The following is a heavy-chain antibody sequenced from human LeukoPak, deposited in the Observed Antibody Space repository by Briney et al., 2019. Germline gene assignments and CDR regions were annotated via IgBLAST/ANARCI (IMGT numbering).Heavy chain of an antibody. CDR3: ARGQGAAAGAEIDY. Sequence: PSGTLSLTCAVYGGSFSGYYWSWIRQPPGKGLEWIGEINHSGSTNYNPSLKSRVTISVDTSKNQFSLNMNSVTAADTAVFYCARGQGAAAGAEIDYWGQGTLVTVSS. J-gene: IGHJ4*02. V-gene: IGHV4-34*01. CDR1: GGSFSGYY. CDR2: INHSGST. D-gene: IGHD6-13*01.